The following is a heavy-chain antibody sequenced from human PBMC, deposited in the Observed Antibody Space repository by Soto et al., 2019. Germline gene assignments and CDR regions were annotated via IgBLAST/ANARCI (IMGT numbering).Heavy chain of an antibody. Sequence: QAQLVESGGGVVQPGRSLRLSCAASGFIFSDYYMHWVRQAPGKGLEWVAVISHDGSKKYYADSVKGRFAISRDNSKNTLYLQMNSLRPDDTAVNYCARSSYDDVLTGWSMDVWGQGTMVTVSS. J-gene: IGHJ6*02. CDR1: GFIFSDYY. CDR2: ISHDGSKK. V-gene: IGHV3-30*09. D-gene: IGHD3-9*01. CDR3: ARSSYDDVLTGWSMDV.